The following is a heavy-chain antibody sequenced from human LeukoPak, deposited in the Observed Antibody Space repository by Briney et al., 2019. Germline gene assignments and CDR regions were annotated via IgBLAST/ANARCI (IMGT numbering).Heavy chain of an antibody. CDR3: ARELGLWFGELCPDY. V-gene: IGHV3-7*01. Sequence: GGSLRLSCAASGFTFSSYWMSWVRQAPGKGLEWVANIKQDGSEKYYVDSVKGRFTISRDNAKNSLYLQMNSLRAEDTAVYYCARELGLWFGELCPDYWGQGTLVTVSS. CDR2: IKQDGSEK. J-gene: IGHJ4*02. D-gene: IGHD3-10*01. CDR1: GFTFSSYW.